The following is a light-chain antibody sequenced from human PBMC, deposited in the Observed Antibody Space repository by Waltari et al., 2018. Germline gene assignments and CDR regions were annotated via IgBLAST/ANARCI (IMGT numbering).Light chain of an antibody. V-gene: IGLV3-1*01. CDR2: QDS. CDR3: QAWDSSRGV. J-gene: IGLJ2*01. Sequence: SYELTQPPSVSVSPGQTASITCSGDELGDKYASWYQQKPGQSPVLVIYQDSKRPSGIPGRFSGSNSGNTATLTISGTQAMDEADYYCQAWDSSRGVFGGGTKLTVL. CDR1: ELGDKY.